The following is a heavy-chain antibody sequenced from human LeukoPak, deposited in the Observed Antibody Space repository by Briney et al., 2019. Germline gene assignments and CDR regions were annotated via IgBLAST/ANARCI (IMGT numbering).Heavy chain of an antibody. Sequence: GGSLRLSCAASEFTVSSNYMSWVRQSPGKGLEWVSVFYSGGSTFYADSVKGRFTISRDNSKNTLYLQMNSLRVEDTAVYYCARSQAYCGGDCLGFDFWGQGTLVTVSS. CDR1: EFTVSSNY. J-gene: IGHJ4*02. D-gene: IGHD2-21*02. CDR2: FYSGGST. CDR3: ARSQAYCGGDCLGFDF. V-gene: IGHV3-66*01.